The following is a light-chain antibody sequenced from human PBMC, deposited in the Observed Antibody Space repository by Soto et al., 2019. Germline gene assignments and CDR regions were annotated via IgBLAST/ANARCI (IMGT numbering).Light chain of an antibody. CDR2: DAS. CDR1: QSISSW. J-gene: IGKJ1*01. CDR3: QQYNSYSSWT. V-gene: IGKV1-5*01. Sequence: DIQMTQSPSTLSASVGDRVTITCRASQSISSWLAWYQQKPGKAPKLLIYDASSLESGVPSRFSGSESGPEFTLTISSLQPDYFATYYCQQYNSYSSWTFGQGTKVEIK.